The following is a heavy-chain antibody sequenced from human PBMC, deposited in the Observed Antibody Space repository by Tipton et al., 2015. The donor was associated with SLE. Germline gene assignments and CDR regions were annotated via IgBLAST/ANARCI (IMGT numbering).Heavy chain of an antibody. J-gene: IGHJ4*02. Sequence: TLSLTCAVYGGSFSGYYWSWIRQPPGKGLEWIGEINHSGSTNYNPSLKSRVTMSIDTSKNQFSLKLSSVTAADTAVHYCARVRYWGQGTLVTVSS. CDR2: INHSGST. CDR1: GGSFSGYY. V-gene: IGHV4-34*01. CDR3: ARVRY.